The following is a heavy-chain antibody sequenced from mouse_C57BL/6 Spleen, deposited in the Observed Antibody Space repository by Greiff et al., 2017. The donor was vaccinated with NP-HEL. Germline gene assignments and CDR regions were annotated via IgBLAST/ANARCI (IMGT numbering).Heavy chain of an antibody. J-gene: IGHJ2*01. Sequence: VKLMESGAELAKPGASVKLSCKASGYTFTSYWMHWVKQRPGQGLEWIGYINPSSGYTKYNQKFKDKATLTADKSTSTAYMQRSSLSYEASAVYYCARGEDFDYWGQGTTLTVSS. V-gene: IGHV1-7*01. CDR3: ARGEDFDY. CDR2: INPSSGYT. CDR1: GYTFTSYW.